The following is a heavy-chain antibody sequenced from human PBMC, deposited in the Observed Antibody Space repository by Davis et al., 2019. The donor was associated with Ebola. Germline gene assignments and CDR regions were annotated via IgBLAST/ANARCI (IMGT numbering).Heavy chain of an antibody. D-gene: IGHD1-7*01. J-gene: IGHJ4*02. CDR1: GFTFSNYA. CDR2: ISGSGGRT. V-gene: IGHV3-23*01. Sequence: PGGSLRLSCAASGFTFSNYAMTWVRQAPGKGLEWVSGISGSGGRTDYADSVKGRFTISRDNSKNTLYVQMNSLTAEDTAVYYCVRTTYGAPEYWGQGTLVTVSS. CDR3: VRTTYGAPEY.